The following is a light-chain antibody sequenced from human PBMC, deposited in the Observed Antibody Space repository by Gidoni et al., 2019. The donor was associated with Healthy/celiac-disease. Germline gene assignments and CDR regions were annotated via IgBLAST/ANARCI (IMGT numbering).Light chain of an antibody. J-gene: IGKJ2*01. V-gene: IGKV2-28*01. CDR1: QSLLHSNGYNY. CDR2: LGS. CDR3: MQALQTPPYT. Sequence: DIVMTQSPLSLPATPGEPASISCRSSQSLLHSNGYNYLDWYLQKPGQSPQFLIYLGSNRASGVPDRFSGSGSGTDFTLKISRVEAEDVGVYYCMQALQTPPYTFGQGTKLEIK.